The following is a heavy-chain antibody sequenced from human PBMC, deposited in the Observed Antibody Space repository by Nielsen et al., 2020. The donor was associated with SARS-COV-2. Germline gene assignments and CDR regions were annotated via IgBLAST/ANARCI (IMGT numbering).Heavy chain of an antibody. Sequence: GQSLKISCKGSGYSFTSYWISWVRQMPGKGLEWMGRIDPSDSYTNYSPSFQGHVTISADKSISTAYLQWSSLKASDTAMYYCARHPSDYYDSSGYRDYWGQGTLVTVSS. J-gene: IGHJ4*02. CDR3: ARHPSDYYDSSGYRDY. CDR2: IDPSDSYT. CDR1: GYSFTSYW. V-gene: IGHV5-10-1*01. D-gene: IGHD3-22*01.